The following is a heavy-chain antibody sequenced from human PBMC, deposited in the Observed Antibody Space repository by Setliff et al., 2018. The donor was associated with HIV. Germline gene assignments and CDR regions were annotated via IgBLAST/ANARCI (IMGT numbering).Heavy chain of an antibody. CDR1: GFTFSSYW. CDR3: ARDTPYYYYYYYMDV. Sequence: PGGSLRLSCAASGFTFSSYWMHWVRQAPGKGLVWVSRINSDGSSTSYADSVKGRFTISRDNAKNTLYLQMNSLRAEDTAVYYCARDTPYYYYYYYMDVWGKGTTVTVSS. V-gene: IGHV3-74*01. CDR2: INSDGSST. J-gene: IGHJ6*03.